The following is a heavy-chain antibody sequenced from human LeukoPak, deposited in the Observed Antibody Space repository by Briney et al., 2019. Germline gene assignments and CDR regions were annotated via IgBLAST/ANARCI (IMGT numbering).Heavy chain of an antibody. CDR1: GYTFTGYY. CDR2: INSNSGGT. Sequence: ASVKVSCKASGYTFTGYYMHWVRQAPGQGLEWMGWINSNSGGTNYAQKFQGRVTMTRDTSISTAYMELSRLRSDDTAVYYCARGSYDYVWGSYRSPIDYWGQGTLVTVSS. D-gene: IGHD3-16*02. J-gene: IGHJ4*02. CDR3: ARGSYDYVWGSYRSPIDY. V-gene: IGHV1-2*02.